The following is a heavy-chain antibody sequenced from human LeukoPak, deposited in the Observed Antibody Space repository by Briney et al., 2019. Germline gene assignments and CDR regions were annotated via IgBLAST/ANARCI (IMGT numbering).Heavy chain of an antibody. CDR2: INPNSGGT. Sequence: GASVKVSCKASGYILSSYYMHWVRQAPGQGLEWMGWINPNSGGTNYAQKFQGRVTMTRDTSISTAYMELSRLRSDDTAVYYCARRLYYYDSSGPRAAWFDPWGQGTLVTVSS. D-gene: IGHD3-22*01. CDR3: ARRLYYYDSSGPRAAWFDP. CDR1: GYILSSYY. J-gene: IGHJ5*02. V-gene: IGHV1-2*02.